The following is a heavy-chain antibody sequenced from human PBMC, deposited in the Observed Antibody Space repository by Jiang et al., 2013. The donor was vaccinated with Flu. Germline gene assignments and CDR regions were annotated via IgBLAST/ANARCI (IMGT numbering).Heavy chain of an antibody. J-gene: IGHJ4*02. V-gene: IGHV4-61*02. CDR3: ARYSGSVGYFDH. D-gene: IGHD5-12*01. CDR1: GGSISRGSYY. Sequence: GPGLVRPSQTLSLTCTVSGGSISRGSYYWSWIRQPAGKGLEWIGRIYTSGSTNYNPSLKSRVTISVDTSKNQFSLNLNSVTAADTAVYYCARYSGSVGYFDHWGPGNPGHRLL. CDR2: IYTSGST.